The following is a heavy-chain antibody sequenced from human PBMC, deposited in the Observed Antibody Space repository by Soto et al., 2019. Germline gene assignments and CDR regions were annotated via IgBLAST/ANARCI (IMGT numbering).Heavy chain of an antibody. D-gene: IGHD2-21*02. V-gene: IGHV4-31*03. J-gene: IGHJ6*02. CDR2: IYYSGST. CDR1: GGSISSGGYY. Sequence: TLSLTCNISGGSISSGGYYWSWARQHPGKGLAWIGYIYYSGSTDYNPSLKSRVTISVDTSKNQFSLKLSSVTAADTAVYYCARVRGYVVTKNRYYGMDVWGQGTTVS. CDR3: ARVRGYVVTKNRYYGMDV.